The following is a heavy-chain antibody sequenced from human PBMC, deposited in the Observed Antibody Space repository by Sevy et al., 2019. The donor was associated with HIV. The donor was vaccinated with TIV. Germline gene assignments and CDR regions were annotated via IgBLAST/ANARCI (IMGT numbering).Heavy chain of an antibody. CDR2: IYYNGST. D-gene: IGHD3-3*01. CDR3: ARDTKRFLEWFPNYYYYYGMDV. J-gene: IGHJ6*02. Sequence: SEILSLTCTVSGGSISSYYWSWIRQPPGKGLEWIGYIYYNGSTNYNPSLKSRVTISVDTSKNQFSLKLSSVTAADTAVYYCARDTKRFLEWFPNYYYYYGMDVWGQGTTVTVSS. V-gene: IGHV4-59*01. CDR1: GGSISSYY.